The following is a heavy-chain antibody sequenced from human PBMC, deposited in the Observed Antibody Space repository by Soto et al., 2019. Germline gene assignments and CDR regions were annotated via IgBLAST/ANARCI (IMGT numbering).Heavy chain of an antibody. CDR1: GGTFSSYA. CDR2: IIPIFGTA. CDR3: ARGRRTRTKVNPYWYFDL. D-gene: IGHD4-17*01. Sequence: SVKVSCQASGGTFSSYAISWVRQAPGQGLEWMGGIIPIFGTANYAQKLQGRVTITADESTSTAYMELRSLRSEDTAVYYCARGRRTRTKVNPYWYFDLWGRGTLVTSPQ. V-gene: IGHV1-69*13. J-gene: IGHJ2*01.